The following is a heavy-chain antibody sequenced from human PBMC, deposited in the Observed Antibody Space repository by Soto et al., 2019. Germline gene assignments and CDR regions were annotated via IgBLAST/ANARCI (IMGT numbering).Heavy chain of an antibody. CDR1: GYNFFGYG. CDR2: ISVYNAKT. D-gene: IGHD3-22*01. V-gene: IGHV1-18*01. CDR3: ARGRRPLIWGRYDTSGYFDH. Sequence: QVQLVQSGAEVKEPGASVKVSCKASGYNFFGYGISWVRQAPGQGLEWMGWISVYNAKTNYAQKFQGRMIRTPDTSATTVYMELRSVTSDDTPVYYCARGRRPLIWGRYDTSGYFDHWGQGTLVTVSS. J-gene: IGHJ4*02.